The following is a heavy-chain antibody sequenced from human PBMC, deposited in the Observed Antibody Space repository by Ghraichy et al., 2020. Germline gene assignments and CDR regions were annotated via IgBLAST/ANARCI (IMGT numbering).Heavy chain of an antibody. J-gene: IGHJ3*02. Sequence: SETLSLTCTVSGGSISSSSYYWGWIRQPPGKGLEWIGTIYYSGRTYYNPSLKSRGTISVDTSKNQFSLKLSSVTAADTAMYYCARQVDSSGWRESDAFDIWGQGTMVTVSS. CDR2: IYYSGRT. CDR3: ARQVDSSGWRESDAFDI. V-gene: IGHV4-39*01. D-gene: IGHD6-19*01. CDR1: GGSISSSSYY.